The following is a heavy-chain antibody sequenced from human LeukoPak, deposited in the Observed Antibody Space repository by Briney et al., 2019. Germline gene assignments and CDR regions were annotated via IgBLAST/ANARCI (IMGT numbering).Heavy chain of an antibody. CDR1: GFTFSSYA. CDR2: ISGSGGST. Sequence: PGGSLRLSCAASGFTFSSYAMSWVRQAPGKGLEWVSAISGSGGSTYYADSVKGRFTISRGNSKNTLYLQMNSLRAEDTAVYYCARDRYYYGSGSPSFDYWGQGTLVTVSS. V-gene: IGHV3-23*01. J-gene: IGHJ4*02. CDR3: ARDRYYYGSGSPSFDY. D-gene: IGHD3-10*01.